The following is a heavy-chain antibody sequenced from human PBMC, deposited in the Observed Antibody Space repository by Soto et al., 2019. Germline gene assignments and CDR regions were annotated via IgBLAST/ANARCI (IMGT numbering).Heavy chain of an antibody. Sequence: SQTLSLTCAIFGDSVYSNSAAWNWIRQSPSRGLEWLGRTYYRSKWYNDYAVSVKSRITINPDTSKNQFSLQLNSVTPEDTAVYYCARSINPVVVVAAHYYYYYGMDVWGQGTTVTVSS. CDR1: GDSVYSNSAA. CDR3: ARSINPVVVVAAHYYYYYGMDV. D-gene: IGHD2-15*01. CDR2: TYYRSKWYN. V-gene: IGHV6-1*01. J-gene: IGHJ6*02.